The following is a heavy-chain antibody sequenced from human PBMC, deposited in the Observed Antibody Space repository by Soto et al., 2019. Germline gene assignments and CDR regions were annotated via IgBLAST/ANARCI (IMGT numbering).Heavy chain of an antibody. Sequence: GGSLRLSCAASGFTFSNAWMNWVRQAPGKGLEWVGRIKSKTDGGTTDYAAPVKGRFTISRDDSKNTLYLQMNSLTTEDTAVYYCTTWVPSMIGFYGMDVWGQGATVTVSS. V-gene: IGHV3-15*07. CDR1: GFTFSNAW. CDR2: IKSKTDGGTT. CDR3: TTWVPSMIGFYGMDV. J-gene: IGHJ6*02. D-gene: IGHD3-22*01.